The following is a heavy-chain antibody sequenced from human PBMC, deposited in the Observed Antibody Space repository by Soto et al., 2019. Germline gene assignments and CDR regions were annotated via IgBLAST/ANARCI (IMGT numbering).Heavy chain of an antibody. CDR1: RGSINNYY. J-gene: IGHJ3*01. V-gene: IGHV4-59*03. CDR3: ARLYYTLLPVDA. D-gene: IGHD2-8*01. Sequence: SQTLSLTCTVSRGSINNYYWTLIRQPPGKGLEWIGYVSYSGRTNYNPSLKSRVNMFVDKSKNQFSLNLTSVTAADTAVYYCARLYYTLLPVDA. CDR2: VSYSGRT.